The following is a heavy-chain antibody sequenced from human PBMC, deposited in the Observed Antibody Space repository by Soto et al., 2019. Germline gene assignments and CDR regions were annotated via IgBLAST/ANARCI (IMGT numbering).Heavy chain of an antibody. Sequence: QVQLQESGPGLVKPSETLSLTCTVSGGSISSYYWSWIRQPPGKGLEWIGYIYYSGSTNYNPSLKSRVTISVDTSKNQFSLKLSSVTAADTAVYYCARQDYYFWSGYFTPYFDYWGQGTLVTVSS. J-gene: IGHJ4*02. CDR2: IYYSGST. CDR1: GGSISSYY. CDR3: ARQDYYFWSGYFTPYFDY. D-gene: IGHD3-3*01. V-gene: IGHV4-59*08.